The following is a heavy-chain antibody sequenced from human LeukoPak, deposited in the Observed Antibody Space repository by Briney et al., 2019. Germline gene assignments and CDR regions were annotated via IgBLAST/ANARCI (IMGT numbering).Heavy chain of an antibody. CDR1: GFTVSSNY. Sequence: GGSLRLSCAASGFTVSSNYMSWVRQAPGKGLEWVSVIYSGGSTYYADSVKGRFTISRDNPKNTLYLQMNSLRAEDTAVYYCARDRSFSSGWYPFYYGMDVWGQGTTVTVSS. V-gene: IGHV3-66*01. J-gene: IGHJ6*02. D-gene: IGHD6-19*01. CDR2: IYSGGST. CDR3: ARDRSFSSGWYPFYYGMDV.